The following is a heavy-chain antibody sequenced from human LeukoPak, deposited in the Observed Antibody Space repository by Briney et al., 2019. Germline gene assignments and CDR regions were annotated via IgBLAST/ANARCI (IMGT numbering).Heavy chain of an antibody. D-gene: IGHD3-10*01. CDR2: ISYDGSNK. CDR1: GFTFSSYG. CDR3: ARVRGIWFGELSTDYYGMDV. Sequence: PGGSLRLSCAASGFTFSSYGMHWVRQAPGKGPEWVAVISYDGSNKYYADSVKGRFTISRDNSKNTLYLQMNSLRAEDTAVYYCARVRGIWFGELSTDYYGMDVWGQGTTVTVSS. V-gene: IGHV3-30*03. J-gene: IGHJ6*02.